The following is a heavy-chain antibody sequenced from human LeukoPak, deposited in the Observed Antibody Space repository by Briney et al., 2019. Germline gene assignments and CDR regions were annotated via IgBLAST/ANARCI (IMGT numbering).Heavy chain of an antibody. CDR2: ISYDGSNK. CDR1: GFTFSSYA. J-gene: IGHJ4*02. D-gene: IGHD3-10*01. V-gene: IGHV3-30*04. Sequence: PGGSLRLSRAASGFTFSSYAMHWVRQAPGKGLEWVAVISYDGSNKYYADSVKGRFTISRDNSKNTLYLQMNSLRAEDTAVYYCATVEVRGVIHWGQGTLVSVSS. CDR3: ATVEVRGVIH.